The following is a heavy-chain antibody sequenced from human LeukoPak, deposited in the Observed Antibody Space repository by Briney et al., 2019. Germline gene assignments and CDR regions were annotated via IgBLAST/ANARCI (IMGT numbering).Heavy chain of an antibody. CDR1: GGSFSDYY. CDR3: ASHYSSGSYRYTGSFDS. Sequence: PSETLSLTCAVYGGSFSDYYWSWIRQPLGKVLEWIGEINHSGTTNYSPSLKSRVSISVDTSKNQFSLKLNSVTAADAAMYYCASHYSSGSYRYTGSFDSWGQGMLVNVSS. V-gene: IGHV4-34*01. J-gene: IGHJ4*02. CDR2: INHSGTT. D-gene: IGHD3-16*02.